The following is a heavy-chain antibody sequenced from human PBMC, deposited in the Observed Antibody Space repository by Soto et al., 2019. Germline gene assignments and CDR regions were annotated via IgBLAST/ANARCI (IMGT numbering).Heavy chain of an antibody. D-gene: IGHD1-26*01. J-gene: IGHJ4*02. CDR3: ARDRAILGARGYFDY. Sequence: PGGSLRLSCAASGFTFSSYAMHWVRQAPGKGLEWVAVISYDGSNKYYADSVKGRFTISRDNSKNTLYLQMNSLRAEDTAVYYCARDRAILGARGYFDYWGQGTLVTVSS. V-gene: IGHV3-30-3*01. CDR1: GFTFSSYA. CDR2: ISYDGSNK.